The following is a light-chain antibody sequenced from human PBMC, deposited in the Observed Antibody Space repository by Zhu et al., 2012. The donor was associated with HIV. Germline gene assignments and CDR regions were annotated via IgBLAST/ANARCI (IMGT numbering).Light chain of an antibody. CDR2: GAS. V-gene: IGKV3-15*01. Sequence: RVMTQFPATLSASPGERATLSRRASQSISTDLAWYQQRPGQPPRLLIYGASTRATDIPDRFSGSGSATEFTLTISSLQSEDFAVYHCQQYNSWPWTFGQGTKVDIK. CDR3: QQYNSWPWT. J-gene: IGKJ1*01. CDR1: QSISTD.